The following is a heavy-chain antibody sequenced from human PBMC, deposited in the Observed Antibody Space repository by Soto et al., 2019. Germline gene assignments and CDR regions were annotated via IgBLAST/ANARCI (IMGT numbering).Heavy chain of an antibody. CDR3: ARGPSCYIWTKDY. CDR1: GGLFSSYA. Sequence: QEQLVQSGAEVKKPGSAVKVSCKASGGLFSSYAISWVRQAPGQGLEWMGGIIPIFGTANYAQKFQGRVTIPADAPGNTAYVQPSSLGSEHTGMYYGARGPSCYIWTKDYLVEGPMITVSS. D-gene: IGHD3-10*01. J-gene: IGHJ4*02. CDR2: IIPIFGTA. V-gene: IGHV1-69*01.